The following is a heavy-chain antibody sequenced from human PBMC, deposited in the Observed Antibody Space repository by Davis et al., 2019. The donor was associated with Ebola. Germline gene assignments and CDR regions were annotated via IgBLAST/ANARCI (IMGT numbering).Heavy chain of an antibody. Sequence: SLKISCAASGFTFSSYGMHWLRQAPGKGLEWVAVIWYDGSNKYYADSVKGRFTISRDNSKNTLYLQMNSLRAEDTAVYYCASLPDAEPGRGFDVWGQGTMVTVSS. CDR1: GFTFSSYG. J-gene: IGHJ3*01. V-gene: IGHV3-33*01. CDR2: IWYDGSNK. CDR3: ASLPDAEPGRGFDV. D-gene: IGHD1-14*01.